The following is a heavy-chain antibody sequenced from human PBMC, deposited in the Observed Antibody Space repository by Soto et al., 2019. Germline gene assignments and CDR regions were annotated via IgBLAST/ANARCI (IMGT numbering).Heavy chain of an antibody. Sequence: QVQLQESGPGLVKPSETLSLTCTVSGGSISSYYWSWIRQPPGKGLEWIGYIYYSGSTTYNPSLKSRVTMSVDTSKNQFSLELSSVTAADTAVYYCAGSGWFFYYYDYWGQGTLVTVSS. CDR3: AGSGWFFYYYDY. J-gene: IGHJ4*02. CDR1: GGSISSYY. CDR2: IYYSGST. D-gene: IGHD6-19*01. V-gene: IGHV4-59*01.